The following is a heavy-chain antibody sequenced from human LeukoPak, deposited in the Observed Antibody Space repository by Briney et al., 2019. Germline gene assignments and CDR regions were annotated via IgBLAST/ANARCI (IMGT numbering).Heavy chain of an antibody. D-gene: IGHD1-20*01. CDR2: IIPIFGTA. Sequence: ASVKVSCKASGGTFSSYAISWVRQAPGQGLEWMRGIIPIFGTANYAQKFQGRVTITTDESTSTAYMELSSLRSEDTAVYYCARSLTGIDYCFDYWGQGTLVTVSS. CDR3: ARSLTGIDYCFDY. V-gene: IGHV1-69*05. J-gene: IGHJ4*02. CDR1: GGTFSSYA.